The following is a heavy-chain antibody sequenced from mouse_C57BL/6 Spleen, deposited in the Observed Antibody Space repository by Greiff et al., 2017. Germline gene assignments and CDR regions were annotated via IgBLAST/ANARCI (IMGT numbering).Heavy chain of an antibody. CDR1: GYTFTDYE. J-gene: IGHJ3*01. CDR3: TRRDGNYEGAWFAY. D-gene: IGHD2-1*01. CDR2: IDPETGGT. Sequence: QVQLQQSGAELVRPGASVTLSCKASGYTFTDYEMHWVKQTPVHGLEWIGAIDPETGGTAYNQKFKGKAILTADKSSSTAYMELRSLTSEDSAVYYCTRRDGNYEGAWFAYWGQGTLVTVSA. V-gene: IGHV1-15*01.